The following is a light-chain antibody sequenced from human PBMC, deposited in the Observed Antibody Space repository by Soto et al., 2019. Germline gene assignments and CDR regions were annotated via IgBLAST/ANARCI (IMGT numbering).Light chain of an antibody. CDR1: QSVFSN. J-gene: IGKJ3*01. Sequence: EIVMTQSPATLSVSPGERASLSCRASQSVFSNLAWYQQKPGQPPRLLIFGASTRATGIPARFSGSGSGTEFTLTISSLQSEDFAVYYCQQYNNLPYTFGPGTRVDFK. CDR3: QQYNNLPYT. CDR2: GAS. V-gene: IGKV3-15*01.